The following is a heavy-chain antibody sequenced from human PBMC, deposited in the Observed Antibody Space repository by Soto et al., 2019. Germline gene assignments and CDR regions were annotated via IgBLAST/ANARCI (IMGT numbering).Heavy chain of an antibody. CDR1: GFTFRNFA. V-gene: IGHV3-21*06. J-gene: IGHJ4*02. CDR2: ISSTGGSI. CDR3: ARAAREMATTPHGY. D-gene: IGHD5-12*01. Sequence: EVQLVESGGGQVRPGGSLRLSCAVSGFTFRNFAMNWVRQAPGKGLEWVSSISSTGGSIYYAESLKGRFTVSRDNAQNFLYLQMNRLRVEDTAVYYCARAAREMATTPHGYWGQGTLVTFSS.